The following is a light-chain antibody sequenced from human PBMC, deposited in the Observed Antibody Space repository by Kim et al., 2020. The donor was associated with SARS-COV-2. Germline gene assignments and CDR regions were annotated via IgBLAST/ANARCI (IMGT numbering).Light chain of an antibody. CDR1: SSNIGAGYD. CDR3: QSYDSSLSCWV. J-gene: IGLJ2*01. Sequence: QSVLTQPPSVSGAPGQRVTISCTGSSSNIGAGYDVHWYQQLPGTAPKLLIYGNSNRPSGVPDRFSGCKSGTSASLAITGLQAEDEADYYCQSYDSSLSCWVFGGGTRLTVL. V-gene: IGLV1-40*01. CDR2: GNS.